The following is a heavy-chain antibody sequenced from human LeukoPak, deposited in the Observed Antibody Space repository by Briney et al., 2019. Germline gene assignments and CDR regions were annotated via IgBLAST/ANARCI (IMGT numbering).Heavy chain of an antibody. J-gene: IGHJ4*02. D-gene: IGHD4-17*01. V-gene: IGHV3-30*04. CDR3: ARASGTTVTYFDY. Sequence: GGSLRLSCAASGFTFSSYAMHWVRRAPGKGLEWVAVISYDGSNKYYADSVKGRFTISRDNSKNTLYLQMNSLRAEDTAVYYCARASGTTVTYFDYWGQGTLVTVSS. CDR1: GFTFSSYA. CDR2: ISYDGSNK.